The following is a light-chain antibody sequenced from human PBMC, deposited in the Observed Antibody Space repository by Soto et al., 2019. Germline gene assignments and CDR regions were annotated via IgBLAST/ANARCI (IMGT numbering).Light chain of an antibody. CDR3: QQYNSHSFYT. CDR1: QSIQSF. Sequence: DIQMTQFPSTLSASVGDAVTITCRASQSIQSFLAWYQQKPGKAPKLLIYLASRLESGVPSRFSGSGSGTELTLTISSLQPDDFAIYFCQQYNSHSFYTFGQGTKLEVK. V-gene: IGKV1-5*03. CDR2: LAS. J-gene: IGKJ2*01.